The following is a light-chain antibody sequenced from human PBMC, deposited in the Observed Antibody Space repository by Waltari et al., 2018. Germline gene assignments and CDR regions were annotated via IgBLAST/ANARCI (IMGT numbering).Light chain of an antibody. Sequence: QSALTQPASVSGTPGQSITISCSGTTSDVGSYYLVSWYQQHPGEAPQLLICEVFKRPPDTSSRFSGAKTGSTASLTISGLQPEDDADYYCCSYAGRGTDVFGSGTKVTVL. V-gene: IGLV2-23*02. CDR3: CSYAGRGTDV. J-gene: IGLJ1*01. CDR2: EVF. CDR1: TSDVGSYYL.